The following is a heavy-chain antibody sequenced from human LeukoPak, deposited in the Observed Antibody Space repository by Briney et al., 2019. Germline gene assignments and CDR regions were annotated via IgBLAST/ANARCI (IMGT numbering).Heavy chain of an antibody. J-gene: IGHJ4*02. CDR2: ITDNGVGT. CDR3: ARRLCSGGVCSSFDY. CDR1: GFTFSSYL. Sequence: QPGGSLRLSCAASGFTFSSYLMSWVRQAPGRGLEWVSTITDNGVGTYYAYSVKGRFTISRDNSKNTPFLQMDSLRAEDTALYYCARRLCSGGVCSSFDYWGQGTLVTVSS. V-gene: IGHV3-23*01. D-gene: IGHD2-15*01.